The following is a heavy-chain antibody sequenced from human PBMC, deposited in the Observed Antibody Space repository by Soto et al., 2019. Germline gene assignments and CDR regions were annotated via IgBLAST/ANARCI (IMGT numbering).Heavy chain of an antibody. CDR1: GDIFTNCW. D-gene: IGHD2-21*02. CDR3: ARPACAVLTAISDPLYS. Sequence: VESLQISCKGSGDIFTNCWISWGRQMPGKGLEWMGRIDPSDSYTNYSPSFQGHVTISVDKSINTAYLQWSSLKASDTAMYYCARPACAVLTAISDPLYSRGQGPTVTVSS. J-gene: IGHJ6*02. CDR2: IDPSDSYT. V-gene: IGHV5-10-1*01.